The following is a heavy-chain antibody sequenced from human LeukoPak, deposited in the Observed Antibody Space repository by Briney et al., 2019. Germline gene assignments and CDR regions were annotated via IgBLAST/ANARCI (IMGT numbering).Heavy chain of an antibody. CDR2: IYYSGST. Sequence: PSQTPSLTCTVSGGSISSGGYYWSWIRQHPGKGLEWIGYIYYSGSTYYNPSLKSRVTISVDTSKNQFSLKLSSVTAADTAVYYCARDAEEYCSGGSCYRIDPWGQGTLVTVSS. CDR3: ARDAEEYCSGGSCYRIDP. V-gene: IGHV4-31*03. J-gene: IGHJ5*02. D-gene: IGHD2-15*01. CDR1: GGSISSGGYY.